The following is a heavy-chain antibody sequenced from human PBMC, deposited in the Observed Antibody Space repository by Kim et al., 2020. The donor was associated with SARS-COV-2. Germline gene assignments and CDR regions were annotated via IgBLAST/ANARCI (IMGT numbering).Heavy chain of an antibody. CDR3: ARAHDYGDYEEECFQH. V-gene: IGHV3-33*01. J-gene: IGHJ1*01. CDR2: IWYDGSNR. Sequence: GGSLRLSCAASGFTFSSYGMHWVRQAPGKGLEWVAVIWYDGSNRYYADSVKGRFTISRDNAKNTLYLQMNSLRAEDTAVYYCARAHDYGDYEEECFQHWGQGTMVTVSS. CDR1: GFTFSSYG. D-gene: IGHD4-17*01.